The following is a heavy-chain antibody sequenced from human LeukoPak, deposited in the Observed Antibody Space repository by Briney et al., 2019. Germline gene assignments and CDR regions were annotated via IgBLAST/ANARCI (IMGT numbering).Heavy chain of an antibody. J-gene: IGHJ4*02. CDR2: NYTSWST. CDR3: ARVLRLGINYYFDY. V-gene: IGHV4-4*07. CDR1: GGPISSYY. D-gene: IGHD3-3*01. Sequence: SETLSLICSVSGGPISSYYWSWIRQPAGKGLEWIWRNYTSWSTNYNPYLKSRVTMSVDTSKNQFSLKLSSVTAADTAVYYCARVLRLGINYYFDYWGQGTLVTVSS.